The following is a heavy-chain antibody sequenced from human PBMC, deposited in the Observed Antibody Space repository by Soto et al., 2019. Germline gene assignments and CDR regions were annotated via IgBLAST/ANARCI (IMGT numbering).Heavy chain of an antibody. CDR2: IYWDDDK. CDR1: GFSLSTRGVG. CDR3: ARKNYGDYPTDY. Sequence: QITLKESGPTLVKPTQTLTLTCTFSGFSLSTRGVGVGWIRQPPGKALEWLAVIYWDDDKRYSPSLQSRLTITKDTSKNQVVLTMTNMDPVDTATYYCARKNYGDYPTDYWGQGTLVTESS. V-gene: IGHV2-5*02. D-gene: IGHD4-17*01. J-gene: IGHJ4*02.